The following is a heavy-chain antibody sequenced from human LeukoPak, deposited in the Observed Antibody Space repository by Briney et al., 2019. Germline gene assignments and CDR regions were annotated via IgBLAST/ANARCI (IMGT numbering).Heavy chain of an antibody. CDR3: ARQGYDSSGRPFDY. V-gene: IGHV4-34*01. D-gene: IGHD3-22*01. CDR2: INQSGST. J-gene: IGHJ4*02. CDR1: RGSFSGYY. Sequence: PSETLSLTCAVYRGSFSGYYWNWIRQPPGKGLEWIGEINQSGSTNYNPSLKSRVTISFDTSKNQFSLKLSSVTAADTAVYYCARQGYDSSGRPFDYWGQGTLVTVSS.